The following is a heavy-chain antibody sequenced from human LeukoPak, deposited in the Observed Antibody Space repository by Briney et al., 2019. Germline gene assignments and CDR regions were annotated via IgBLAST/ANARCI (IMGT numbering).Heavy chain of an antibody. J-gene: IGHJ4*02. Sequence: ASVKVSCKTSGYTFTTHGISWVRQAPGQGLEWMGWISTSKGDTNYAQKFKGRLTMTTDRSTSTAYMELRSLRSDDTAVYYCARDDCSGGSCYGYFDYWGQGTLVTVSS. CDR3: ARDDCSGGSCYGYFDY. V-gene: IGHV1-18*01. CDR2: ISTSKGDT. CDR1: GYTFTTHG. D-gene: IGHD2-15*01.